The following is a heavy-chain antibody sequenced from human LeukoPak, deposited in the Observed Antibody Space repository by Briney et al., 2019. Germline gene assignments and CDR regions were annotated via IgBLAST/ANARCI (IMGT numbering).Heavy chain of an antibody. V-gene: IGHV3-23*01. CDR2: ISGSGVST. CDR1: GFTFSSYW. J-gene: IGHJ6*03. Sequence: GGSLRLSCAASGFTFSSYWMHWVRQAPGKGLEWVSTISGSGVSTYYADSVKGRFTISRDNSKNTLYLQMNSLRAEDTAVYYCAKGSDYDPPYYYYYMDVWGKGTTVTISS. CDR3: AKGSDYDPPYYYYYMDV. D-gene: IGHD5-12*01.